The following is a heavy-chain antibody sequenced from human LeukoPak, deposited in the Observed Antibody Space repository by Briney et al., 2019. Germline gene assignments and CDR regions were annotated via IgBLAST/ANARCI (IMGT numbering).Heavy chain of an antibody. D-gene: IGHD3-10*01. V-gene: IGHV3-74*01. CDR3: ARGSGSYGRIYYYMDV. CDR1: GLTFSSYW. CDR2: INSDGCGT. Sequence: GGSLRLSCAASGLTFSSYWMHWVRQAPGKGLVWVSRINSDGCGTSYADSVKGRFTISRDNTKNTVYLQMNSLRAEDTAVYYCARGSGSYGRIYYYMDVWGKGTTVTVSS. J-gene: IGHJ6*03.